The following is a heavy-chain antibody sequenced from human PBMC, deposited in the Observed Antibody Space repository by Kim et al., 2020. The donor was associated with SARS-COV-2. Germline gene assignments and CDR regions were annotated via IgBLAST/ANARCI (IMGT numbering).Heavy chain of an antibody. CDR2: T. V-gene: IGHV4-59*08. D-gene: IGHD6-13*01. CDR3: ARLGSSSWVAY. Sequence: THCNPSLQSPVTLSVDTAKNQFSLKLSSVTAADTAVYYCARLGSSSWVAYWGQGTLVTVSS. J-gene: IGHJ4*02.